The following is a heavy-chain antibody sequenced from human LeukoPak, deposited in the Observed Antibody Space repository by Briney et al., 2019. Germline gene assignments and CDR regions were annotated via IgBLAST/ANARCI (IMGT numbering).Heavy chain of an antibody. CDR2: INTNSGGT. CDR1: GYTFTGYY. CDR3: ARDYGDYGGDY. Sequence: GASVTVSCKASGYTFTGYYMHCVRQAPGQGLEWMGWINTNSGGTNYAQKFQGRVTMTRDTSISAAYMGLSRLRSDDTAVYYCARDYGDYGGDYWGQGTLVTVSS. V-gene: IGHV1-2*02. D-gene: IGHD4-17*01. J-gene: IGHJ4*02.